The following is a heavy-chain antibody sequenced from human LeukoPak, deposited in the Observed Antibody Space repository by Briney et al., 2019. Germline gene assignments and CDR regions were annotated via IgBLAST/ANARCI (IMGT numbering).Heavy chain of an antibody. CDR3: ARGRGYLVVPAAIPPAFDS. CDR2: IYSGGST. Sequence: GGSLRLSCAASGFTVSSNYMSWVRQAPGKGLEWVSVIYSGGSTYYSDSVKGRFTISRDHSTNTLYLPMNSLRAEDTAVYYCARGRGYLVVPAAIPPAFDSWGQGTLVTVSS. V-gene: IGHV3-66*01. J-gene: IGHJ4*02. D-gene: IGHD2-2*02. CDR1: GFTVSSNY.